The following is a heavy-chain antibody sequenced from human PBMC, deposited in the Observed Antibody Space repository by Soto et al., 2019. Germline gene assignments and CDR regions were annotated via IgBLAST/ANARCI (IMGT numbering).Heavy chain of an antibody. CDR2: IKQDESEK. J-gene: IGHJ4*02. CDR3: ARVYYDYIWGSYPLNY. D-gene: IGHD3-16*02. V-gene: IGHV3-7*01. Sequence: EVQLVESGGGLVQPGGSLRLSCAASGFTFSSYWMTWVRQAPGKGLAWVANIKQDESEKYYLDSVKGRFTISRDNAKNSLYLQMNSLTAEDTAVYYCARVYYDYIWGSYPLNYWGQGTLVTVSS. CDR1: GFTFSSYW.